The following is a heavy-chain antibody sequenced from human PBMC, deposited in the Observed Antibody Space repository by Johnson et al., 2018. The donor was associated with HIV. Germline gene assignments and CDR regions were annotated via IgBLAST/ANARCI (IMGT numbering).Heavy chain of an antibody. V-gene: IGHV3-23*04. CDR2: ISGSGGST. Sequence: EVQLVESGGGLVQPGGSLRLSCAASGFTFSSYAMSWVRQAPGKGLEWVSAISGSGGSTYYADSVKGRFTISRDNSKNTLYLQMNSLRAEDTAVYYCARDRLWYSGSQLEAFDIWGQGTMVTVSS. CDR1: GFTFSSYA. CDR3: ARDRLWYSGSQLEAFDI. J-gene: IGHJ3*02. D-gene: IGHD1-26*01.